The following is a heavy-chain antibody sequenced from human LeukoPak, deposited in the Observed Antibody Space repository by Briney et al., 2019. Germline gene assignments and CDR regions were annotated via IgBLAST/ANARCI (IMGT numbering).Heavy chain of an antibody. V-gene: IGHV1-2*02. Sequence: GASVKVPCKASGYTFTAYYMHWVRQAPGQGLEWMGWIHPNSGGTNYAQKFQGRVTMTRDTSISTAYMELSRLRSDDTAVYYCARADTGFSQYFDYWGQGTLVTVSS. D-gene: IGHD1-14*01. J-gene: IGHJ4*02. CDR1: GYTFTAYY. CDR3: ARADTGFSQYFDY. CDR2: IHPNSGGT.